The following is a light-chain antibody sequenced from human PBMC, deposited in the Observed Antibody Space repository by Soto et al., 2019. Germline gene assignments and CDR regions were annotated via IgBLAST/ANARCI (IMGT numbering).Light chain of an antibody. CDR3: QHYNSYSEA. CDR1: QTISSW. J-gene: IGKJ1*01. Sequence: DIQMTQSPSTLSGSVGDRVTITCRASQTISSWLAWYQQKPGKAPKLLIYKASTLESGVPSRFNGSGSGTEFTLTISSLQPDDFATYYCQHYNSYSEAFGQGTKVELK. CDR2: KAS. V-gene: IGKV1-5*03.